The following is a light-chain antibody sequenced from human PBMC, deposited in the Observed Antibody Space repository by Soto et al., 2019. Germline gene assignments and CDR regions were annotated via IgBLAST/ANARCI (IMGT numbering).Light chain of an antibody. CDR3: QHYDTSPMWT. J-gene: IGKJ1*01. CDR1: QTVSAKY. Sequence: EIVLTQSPGTLSLSPGERASLSCRASQTVSAKYLGWYQQKPGQAPSLLIYSASSRATGIPDRFSGSGSGTDFTLTISRLEPGDFAVYYCQHYDTSPMWTFGQGTKVEI. V-gene: IGKV3-20*01. CDR2: SAS.